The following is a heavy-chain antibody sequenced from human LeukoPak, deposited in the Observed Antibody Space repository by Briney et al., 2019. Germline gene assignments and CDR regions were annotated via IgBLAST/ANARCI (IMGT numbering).Heavy chain of an antibody. J-gene: IGHJ4*02. V-gene: IGHV3-23*01. CDR2: ISGSGGST. D-gene: IGHD1-26*01. Sequence: GGSLRLSCAASGFIFSSYAMSWVRQAPGKGLEWVSTISGSGGSTYYADSVKGRFTISRDNSKNTVYLQMDSLRVDDTAVYYCARVGVGATFDYWGQGTLVTVSS. CDR1: GFIFSSYA. CDR3: ARVGVGATFDY.